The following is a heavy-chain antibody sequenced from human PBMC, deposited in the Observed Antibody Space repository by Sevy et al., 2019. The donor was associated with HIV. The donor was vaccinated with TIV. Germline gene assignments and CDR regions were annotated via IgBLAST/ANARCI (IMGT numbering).Heavy chain of an antibody. D-gene: IGHD5-18*01. CDR3: ARDSLSWIQSFDY. CDR1: GFTFSSYN. Sequence: GGSLRLSCAASGFTFSSYNMNWVRQAPGKGLEWVSYISSSSSTIYYVDSVKGRFTISRDNAKNSLYLQMNSLRAEDTAVYYCARDSLSWIQSFDYWGQGTLVTVSS. J-gene: IGHJ4*02. V-gene: IGHV3-48*01. CDR2: ISSSSSTI.